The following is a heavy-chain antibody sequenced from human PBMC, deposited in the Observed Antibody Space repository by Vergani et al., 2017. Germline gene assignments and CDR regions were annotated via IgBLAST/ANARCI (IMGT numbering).Heavy chain of an antibody. V-gene: IGHV4-4*07. CDR1: GGSISSYY. CDR2: IYTSGST. J-gene: IGHJ5*02. D-gene: IGHD3-22*01. Sequence: QVRLQESGPGLVKPSETLSLTCTVSGGSISSYYWSWIRQPAGKGLEWIGRIYTSGSTNYNPSLKSRVTMSVDTSKNQFSLKLSSVTAADTAVYYCAREGLYYDSSGYRGRWFDPWGQGTLVTVSS. CDR3: AREGLYYDSSGYRGRWFDP.